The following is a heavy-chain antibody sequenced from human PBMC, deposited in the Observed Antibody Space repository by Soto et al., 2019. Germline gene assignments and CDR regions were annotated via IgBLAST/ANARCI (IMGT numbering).Heavy chain of an antibody. CDR3: AHSTYDYVWRSYRYGAYYFDY. CDR1: GFSLSTSGVG. V-gene: IGHV2-5*01. CDR2: IYWNDDK. D-gene: IGHD3-16*02. J-gene: IGHJ4*02. Sequence: QITLKESGPTLVKPTQTLTLTCTFSGFSLSTSGVGVGWIRQPPGKALEWLALIYWNDDKRYSPSLKSRLTITKDTSKNQVVLTMTNMDPVDTATYYCAHSTYDYVWRSYRYGAYYFDYWGQGTLVTVSS.